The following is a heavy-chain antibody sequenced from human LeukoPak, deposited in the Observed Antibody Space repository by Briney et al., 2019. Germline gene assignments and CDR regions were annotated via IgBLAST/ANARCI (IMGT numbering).Heavy chain of an antibody. CDR1: GFTFSSYS. CDR2: ISSSSSYI. D-gene: IGHD3-16*01. CDR3: ARGSMMKGVPDY. J-gene: IGHJ4*02. V-gene: IGHV3-21*01. Sequence: GGSLRLSCAASGFTFSSYSMNWVRQAPGKGLEWVSSISSSSSYIYYADSVKGRFTISRDNAMNSLYLQMNSLRAEDTAVYYCARGSMMKGVPDYWGQGTLVTVSS.